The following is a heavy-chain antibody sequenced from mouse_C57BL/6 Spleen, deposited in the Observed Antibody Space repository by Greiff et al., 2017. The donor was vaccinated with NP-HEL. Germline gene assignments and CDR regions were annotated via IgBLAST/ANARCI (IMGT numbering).Heavy chain of an antibody. Sequence: DVQLVQSGAGLVKPGGSLKLSCAASGFTFSSYAMSWVSQTPGQRLEWVAYISSGGDYIYYEETVKGRFTISRDKARNTLYLQLSRLKSEDTAMYYCTRGLRNYDCDYWGQGTTLTVSS. D-gene: IGHD1-1*01. J-gene: IGHJ2*01. CDR3: TRGLRNYDCDY. CDR1: GFTFSSYA. CDR2: ISSGGDYI. V-gene: IGHV5-9-1*02.